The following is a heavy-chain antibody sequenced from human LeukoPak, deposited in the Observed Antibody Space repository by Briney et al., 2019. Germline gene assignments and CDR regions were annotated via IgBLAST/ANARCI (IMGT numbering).Heavy chain of an antibody. CDR3: AKDTVYGDYSFDAFDI. J-gene: IGHJ3*02. V-gene: IGHV3-9*01. D-gene: IGHD4-17*01. Sequence: GGSLRLSCAASGFTFDDYAMHWVRQAPGKGLEWVSGISWNSGSIGYADSVKGRFTISRDNAKNSLYLQMNSLRAEDTALYYCAKDTVYGDYSFDAFDIWGQGTMVTVSS. CDR1: GFTFDDYA. CDR2: ISWNSGSI.